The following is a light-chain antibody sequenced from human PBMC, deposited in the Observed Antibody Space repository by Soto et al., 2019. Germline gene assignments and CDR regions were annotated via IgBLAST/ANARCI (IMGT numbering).Light chain of an antibody. J-gene: IGKJ1*01. V-gene: IGKV1-5*03. CDR1: QTISSW. CDR3: QHYNSYSEA. CDR2: KAS. Sequence: DIQMTQSPSTLSGSVGARVTITCRASQTISSWLAWYQQKPGKAPKLLIYKASTLKSGVPSRVSGSGSGTEFTLTISSLQPDEFATYDCQHYNSYSEAFGQGTKV.